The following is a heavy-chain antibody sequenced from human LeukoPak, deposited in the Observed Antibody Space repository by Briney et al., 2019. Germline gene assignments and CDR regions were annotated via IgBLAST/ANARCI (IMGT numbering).Heavy chain of an antibody. Sequence: GGSLRLSCAAHGFTFSHYSMHWVRQAPGKGLEYVSAIISNGGSTHYADSVKGRFTISRDNSKNTLYLQMDSLRAEDMAVYYCARITMGATIANFYYYHMDVWGKGATVTVSS. J-gene: IGHJ6*03. CDR2: IISNGGST. CDR1: GFTFSHYS. D-gene: IGHD3-3*01. V-gene: IGHV3-64*02. CDR3: ARITMGATIANFYYYHMDV.